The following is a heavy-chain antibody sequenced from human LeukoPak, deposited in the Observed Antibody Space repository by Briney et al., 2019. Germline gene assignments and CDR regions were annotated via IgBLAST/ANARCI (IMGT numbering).Heavy chain of an antibody. V-gene: IGHV3-7*01. CDR1: GFTFSSYW. J-gene: IGHJ4*02. D-gene: IGHD3-22*01. CDR2: IKQDGSEK. Sequence: GRSLRLSCAASGFTFSSYWMSWVRQAPGKGREWVANIKQDGSEKYYVASVKGRFTISRDNAKNSLYLQMNSRRAEDTAVYNCARNLAIVYYYDSSGQVIDYWGQGTLVTVSS. CDR3: ARNLAIVYYYDSSGQVIDY.